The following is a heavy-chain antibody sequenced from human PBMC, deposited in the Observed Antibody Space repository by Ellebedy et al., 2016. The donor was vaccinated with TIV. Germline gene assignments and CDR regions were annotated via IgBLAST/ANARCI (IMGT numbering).Heavy chain of an antibody. CDR3: ASSIAAAGTEYYFDY. D-gene: IGHD6-13*01. V-gene: IGHV4-59*08. Sequence: MPGGSLRLSCTVSGGSISSYYWSWIRQPPGKGLEWIGYIYYSESTNYNPSLKSRVTISVDTSKNQFSLKLSSVTAADTAVYYCASSIAAAGTEYYFDYWGQGTLVTVSS. CDR1: GGSISSYY. J-gene: IGHJ4*02. CDR2: IYYSEST.